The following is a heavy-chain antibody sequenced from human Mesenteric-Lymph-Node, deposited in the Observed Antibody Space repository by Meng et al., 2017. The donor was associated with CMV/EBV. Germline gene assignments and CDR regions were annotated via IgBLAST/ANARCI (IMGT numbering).Heavy chain of an antibody. D-gene: IGHD5-18*01. V-gene: IGHV3-7*01. J-gene: IGHJ4*02. CDR2: IKQDGSEE. CDR3: ARDQPRSMDTDY. CDR1: GFIFNNYY. Sequence: GESLKISCETSGFIFNNYYMTWVRQAPGKGLEWVANIKQDGSEEYYVDSVKGRFTISRDNAKKSLYLQMNSLRAEDTAVYYCARDQPRSMDTDYWGQGTLVTVSS.